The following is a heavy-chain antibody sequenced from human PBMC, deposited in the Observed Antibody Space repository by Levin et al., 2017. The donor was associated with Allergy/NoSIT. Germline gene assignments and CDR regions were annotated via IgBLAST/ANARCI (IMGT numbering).Heavy chain of an antibody. CDR1: GFTFSDYA. CDR2: ITGGGFNT. D-gene: IGHD1-1*01. J-gene: IGHJ3*01. CDR3: AKKQGGTSGFSFDV. V-gene: IGHV3-23*01. Sequence: GGSLRLSCAASGFTFSDYAMTWVRQAPGKGLEWVSVITGGGFNTYYGDSVKGRFTVSRDNSKNTLYLELNSLRAEDTSVYYCAKKQGGTSGFSFDVWGQGTMVTVSS.